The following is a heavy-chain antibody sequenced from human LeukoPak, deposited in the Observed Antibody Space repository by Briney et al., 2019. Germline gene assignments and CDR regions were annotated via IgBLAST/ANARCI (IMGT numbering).Heavy chain of an antibody. CDR1: GFTFSGYW. J-gene: IGHJ4*02. CDR3: ARGTIAAPGTDY. CDR2: IKQGGSEK. Sequence: GGSLRLSCAASGFTFSGYWMHWVRQAPGKGLEWVANIKQGGSEKHFADSVKGRFTISRDNAENSLYLQMNSLRAEDTAMYYCARGTIAAPGTDYWGQGTLVTVSS. V-gene: IGHV3-7*01. D-gene: IGHD6-13*01.